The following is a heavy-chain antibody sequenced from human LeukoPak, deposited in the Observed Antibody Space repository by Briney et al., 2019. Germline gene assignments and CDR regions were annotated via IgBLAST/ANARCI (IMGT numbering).Heavy chain of an antibody. CDR2: ISWNSGSI. J-gene: IGHJ4*02. D-gene: IGHD3-3*01. CDR3: ALIPRITISR. CDR1: GFTFDDYA. Sequence: PGRSLRLSCAASGFTFDDYAMHWVRHAPGKGLEWVSGISWNSGSIVYADSVKGRFTISRDNAKNSLYLQMNSLRAEDTAVYYCALIPRITISRWGQGTLVTVSS. V-gene: IGHV3-9*01.